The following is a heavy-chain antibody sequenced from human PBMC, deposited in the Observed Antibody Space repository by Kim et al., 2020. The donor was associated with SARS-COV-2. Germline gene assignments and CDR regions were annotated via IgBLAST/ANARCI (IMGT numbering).Heavy chain of an antibody. J-gene: IGHJ4*02. Sequence: ASVKVSCKASGYTFTGYYMHWVRQAPGQGLEWMGWINPNSGGTNYAQKFQGRVTMTRDTSISTAYMELSRLRSDDTAVYYCARDRERGETTVVINWGQGTLVTVSS. D-gene: IGHD4-17*01. CDR2: INPNSGGT. V-gene: IGHV1-2*02. CDR1: GYTFTGYY. CDR3: ARDRERGETTVVIN.